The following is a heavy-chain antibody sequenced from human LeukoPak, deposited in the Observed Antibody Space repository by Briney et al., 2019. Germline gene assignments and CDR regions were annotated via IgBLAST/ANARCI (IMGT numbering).Heavy chain of an antibody. J-gene: IGHJ3*02. Sequence: GGSLRLSCAASGFTFSSYAMHWVRQAPGKGLEWVAVISYDGSNKYYADSVKGRFIISRDNSKNTLYLQMNSLRAEDTAVYYCLSWFGELRDAFDIWGQGTMVTVSS. CDR2: ISYDGSNK. D-gene: IGHD3-10*01. V-gene: IGHV3-30*04. CDR1: GFTFSSYA. CDR3: LSWFGELRDAFDI.